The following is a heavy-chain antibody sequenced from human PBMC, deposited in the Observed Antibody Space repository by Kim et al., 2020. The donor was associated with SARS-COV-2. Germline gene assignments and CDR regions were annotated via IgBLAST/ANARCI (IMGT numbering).Heavy chain of an antibody. CDR2: ISYDGSNK. Sequence: GGSLRLSCAASGFTFSSYGMHWVRQAPGKGLEWVAVISYDGSNKYYADSVKGRFTISRDNSKNTLYLQMNSLRAEDTAVYYCAKDRRPTSPPYYFDYWAREPWSPSPQ. CDR3: AKDRRPTSPPYYFDY. V-gene: IGHV3-30*18. CDR1: GFTFSSYG. J-gene: IGHJ4*02.